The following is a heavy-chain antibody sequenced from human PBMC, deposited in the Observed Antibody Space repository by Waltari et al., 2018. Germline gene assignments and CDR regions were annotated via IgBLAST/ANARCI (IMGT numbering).Heavy chain of an antibody. D-gene: IGHD5-12*01. CDR1: GFPSAEHA. Sequence: EVKLVESGGGLVPPGRSLRLSCVASGFPSAEHAMHWVRHVPGKGLEWVSNINWNGGNMDYSDSVKGRFTISRDNAKNSLYLQMNSLRGDDTALYYCAREFAGGYVFDLWGQGTLVTVSS. CDR2: INWNGGNM. J-gene: IGHJ4*02. V-gene: IGHV3-9*02. CDR3: AREFAGGYVFDL.